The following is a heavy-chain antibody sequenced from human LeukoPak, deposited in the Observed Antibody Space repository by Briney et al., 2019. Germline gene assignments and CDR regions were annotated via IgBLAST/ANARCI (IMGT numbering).Heavy chain of an antibody. D-gene: IGHD3-22*01. CDR3: ARGGGTYYYDSSGYYYY. V-gene: IGHV3-7*04. CDR1: GFTFSSYW. CDR2: IKQDGSEK. J-gene: IGHJ4*02. Sequence: QTGGSLRLSCAASGFTFSSYWMSWVRQAPGKGLEWVANIKQDGSEKYYVDAVKGRFTISRDNAKNSLYLQMNSLRAEDTAAYYLARGGGTYYYDSSGYYYYWGRGTLVTVSS.